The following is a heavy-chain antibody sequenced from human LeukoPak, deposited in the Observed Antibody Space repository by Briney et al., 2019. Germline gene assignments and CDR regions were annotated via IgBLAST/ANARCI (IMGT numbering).Heavy chain of an antibody. CDR1: GGSFSGYY. Sequence: SETLSLTCAVYGGSFSGYYWSWIRQPPGKGLEWIGEINHSGSTNYNPSFKSRVTISVDTSKNQFSLKLSSVTAADTAVYYCARGIAAARGYWGQGTLVTVSS. CDR3: ARGIAAARGY. D-gene: IGHD6-13*01. CDR2: INHSGST. J-gene: IGHJ4*02. V-gene: IGHV4-34*01.